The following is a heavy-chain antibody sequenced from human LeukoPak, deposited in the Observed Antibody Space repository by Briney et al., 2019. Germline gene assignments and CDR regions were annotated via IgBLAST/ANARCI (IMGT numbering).Heavy chain of an antibody. CDR2: MNPKSGNT. V-gene: IGHV1-8*03. Sequence: ASVKVSCKASGYTFTAYDINWVRQATGQGLEWMGWMNPKSGNTGYAQRFQGRVTFTMNISITTAYMEMNSLTSEVTAIYYCARPYCSSTSCSRWLDPWGQGTLVTVSS. CDR1: GYTFTAYD. J-gene: IGHJ5*02. D-gene: IGHD2-2*01. CDR3: ARPYCSSTSCSRWLDP.